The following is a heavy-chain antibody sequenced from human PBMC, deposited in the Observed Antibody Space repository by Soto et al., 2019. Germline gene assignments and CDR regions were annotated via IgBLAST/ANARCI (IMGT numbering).Heavy chain of an antibody. V-gene: IGHV3-74*01. D-gene: IGHD3-22*01. CDR1: EFTFSKYL. J-gene: IGHJ5*02. CDR2: INMDVTKT. CDR3: ARDYYYDSRSSSVNWFDP. Sequence: PGGSLRLACVASEFTFSKYLMHWVRQAPGKWLVWVSRINMDVTKTAYADSVKGRFTVCRDNANNTLYLQMNSLGVEDTAVYYCARDYYYDSRSSSVNWFDPWGQGTLVTVSS.